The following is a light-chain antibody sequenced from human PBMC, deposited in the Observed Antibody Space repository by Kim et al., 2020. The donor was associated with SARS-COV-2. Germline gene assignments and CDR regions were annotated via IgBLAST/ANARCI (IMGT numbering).Light chain of an antibody. CDR2: DDN. Sequence: VTSSCTGSTSNIGAGLNVHWYQCLPGTAPKLLISDDNNRPSGVPDRFSASKSATSAALAISGLQAGDEAVYYCQSYDTSLSGFVIFGGGTQVTVL. V-gene: IGLV1-40*01. CDR3: QSYDTSLSGFVI. J-gene: IGLJ2*01. CDR1: TSNIGAGLN.